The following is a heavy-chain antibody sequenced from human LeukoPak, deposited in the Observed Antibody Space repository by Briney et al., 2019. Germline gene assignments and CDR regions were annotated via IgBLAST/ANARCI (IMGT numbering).Heavy chain of an antibody. J-gene: IGHJ3*02. V-gene: IGHV4-59*12. Sequence: SETLSLTCAVSGGSISSYYWSWIRQPPGKGLEWIGYIYYSGSTNYNPSLKSRVTISVDTSKNQFSLKLSSVTAADTAVYYCARDSRYTYYYDSSGRNAFDIWGQGTMVTVSS. D-gene: IGHD3-22*01. CDR2: IYYSGST. CDR3: ARDSRYTYYYDSSGRNAFDI. CDR1: GGSISSYY.